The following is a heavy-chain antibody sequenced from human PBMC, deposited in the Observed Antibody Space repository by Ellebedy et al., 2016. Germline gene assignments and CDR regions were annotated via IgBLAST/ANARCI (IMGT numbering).Heavy chain of an antibody. V-gene: IGHV3-15*01. CDR2: VKRKSDGGTI. Sequence: GGSLRLSCAASGFTVSSNYMSWVRQAPGQGLEWAGLVKRKSDGGTIDYAAPVRGRFTISRDDSKNTLYLQMASLKPEDTAVYYCVTEISGAFLEWGQGTLVTVSS. J-gene: IGHJ4*02. CDR1: GFTVSSNY. D-gene: IGHD3-3*02. CDR3: VTEISGAFLE.